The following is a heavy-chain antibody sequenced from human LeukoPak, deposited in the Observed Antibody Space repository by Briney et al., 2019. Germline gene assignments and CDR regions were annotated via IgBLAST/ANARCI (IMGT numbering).Heavy chain of an antibody. V-gene: IGHV3-23*01. Sequence: GGTTYYADSVKGRFTMSRDNSKNTLYLQMNSLRAEDTAVYYCANGPDYYGSGSYYNFDPWGQGTLVTVSS. CDR3: ANGPDYYGSGSYYNFDP. J-gene: IGHJ5*02. D-gene: IGHD3-10*01. CDR2: GGTT.